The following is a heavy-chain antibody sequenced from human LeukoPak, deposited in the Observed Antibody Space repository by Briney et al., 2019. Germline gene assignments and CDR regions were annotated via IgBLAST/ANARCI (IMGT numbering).Heavy chain of an antibody. D-gene: IGHD6-13*01. J-gene: IGHJ6*03. CDR2: INTNTGNP. CDR1: GYTFTGYY. Sequence: GASVKVSCKASGYTFTGYYMHWVRQAPGQGLEWMGWINTNTGNPTYAQGFTGRFVFSLDTSVSTAYLQISSLKAEDTAVYYCARVKLGDVSSSWYYYYYYMDVWGKGTTVTVSS. CDR3: ARVKLGDVSSSWYYYYYYMDV. V-gene: IGHV7-4-1*02.